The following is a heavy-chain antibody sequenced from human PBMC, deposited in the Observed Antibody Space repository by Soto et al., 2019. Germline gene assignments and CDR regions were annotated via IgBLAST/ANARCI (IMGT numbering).Heavy chain of an antibody. CDR1: GFTFSDHY. Sequence: GSLRLSCAASGFTFSDHYMTWIRQAPGKGPEWLSYISGGGDIISYADSVKGRFIISRDNAEKSVYLQMNSLTVEDTAVYYCSRDPRLADYWGQGTLVTVSS. D-gene: IGHD6-19*01. V-gene: IGHV3-11*01. CDR3: SRDPRLADY. J-gene: IGHJ1*01. CDR2: ISGGGDII.